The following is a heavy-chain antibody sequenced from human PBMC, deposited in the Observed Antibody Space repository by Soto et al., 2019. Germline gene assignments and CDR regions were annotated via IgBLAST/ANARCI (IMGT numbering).Heavy chain of an antibody. D-gene: IGHD3-10*01. CDR1: GYTFSSYG. J-gene: IGHJ4*02. CDR2: ISAYNGNT. Sequence: QVQLVQSGTEVKKPGASVKVSCKASGYTFSSYGISWVRQAPGQGLEWMGWISAYNGNTNYAQKFQGRVTMTTDTXXXXXXXXXXXXXXXXXXXYYCAREDPPSLNWGQGTLVTVSS. V-gene: IGHV1-18*01. CDR3: AREDPPSLN.